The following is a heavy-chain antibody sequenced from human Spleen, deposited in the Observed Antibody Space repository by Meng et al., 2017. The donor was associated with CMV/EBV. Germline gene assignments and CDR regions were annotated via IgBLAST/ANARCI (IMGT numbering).Heavy chain of an antibody. CDR3: ARGFSRLFGVVIPYYYYGMDV. Sequence: ASVKVSCKASGYTFSSYDINWVRQATGQGLEWMGWMNPNSGNTGYAQKFQGRVTMTRNTSISTAYMKLSSLRSEDTAVYYCARGFSRLFGVVIPYYYYGMDVWGQGTTVTVSS. CDR2: MNPNSGNT. V-gene: IGHV1-8*01. D-gene: IGHD3-3*01. CDR1: GYTFSSYD. J-gene: IGHJ6*02.